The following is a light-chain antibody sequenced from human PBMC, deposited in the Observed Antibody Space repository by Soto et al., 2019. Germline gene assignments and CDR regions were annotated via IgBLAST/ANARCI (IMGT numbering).Light chain of an antibody. CDR1: TGAVTSGNY. CDR3: RIYYGGSHLV. Sequence: QAVVTQEPSLTVSPGGTVTLTCTSSTGAVTSGNYPSWFQQKPGQTPRTLIYTTNSKHSWTPARFSGSLLGGKAALTLSGAQPEDEAEYYCRIYYGGSHLVFGGGTKLTVL. V-gene: IGLV7-43*01. CDR2: TTN. J-gene: IGLJ3*02.